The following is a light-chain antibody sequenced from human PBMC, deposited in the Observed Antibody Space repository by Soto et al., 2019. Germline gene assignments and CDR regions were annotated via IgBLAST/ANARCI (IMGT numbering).Light chain of an antibody. J-gene: IGLJ1*01. V-gene: IGLV2-23*01. CDR3: CSYASSSPNHV. Sequence: QSALTQPASVSGSPGQPITISCTGTSSDVGGYNLVSWYQQHPGKAPKLIIYHGSKRPSGVSVRFSGSKSGNTASLAISGLQAEDVADYYCCSYASSSPNHVFGPGTKVTLL. CDR2: HGS. CDR1: SSDVGGYNL.